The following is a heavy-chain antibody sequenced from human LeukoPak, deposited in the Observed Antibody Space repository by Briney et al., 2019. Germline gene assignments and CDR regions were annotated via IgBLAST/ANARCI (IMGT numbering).Heavy chain of an antibody. D-gene: IGHD3-9*01. CDR2: IYYRGST. CDR3: ARLPQRSDVLTSYANSFDY. J-gene: IGHJ4*02. CDR1: GASISGSSYY. Sequence: PSETLSLTCTVSGASISGSSYYWAWIRQPPGKGLEWIGNIYYRGSTYYNPSLNSRVTISVDTSKNRFSLKLTSVTAADTAVFYCARLPQRSDVLTSYANSFDYWGQGTLVTVSS. V-gene: IGHV4-39*01.